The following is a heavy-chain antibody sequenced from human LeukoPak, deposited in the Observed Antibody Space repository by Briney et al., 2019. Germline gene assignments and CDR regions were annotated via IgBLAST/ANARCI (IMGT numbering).Heavy chain of an antibody. Sequence: PSETLSLTCTVSGGSIGSNYWTWIRQPPGKGLEYIGYIYYTGGTNYNPSLKSRVTISVDTSKNQFSLKLASVTAADTAVYFCAKYGNSGWVIDNWGQGTLVTVSS. J-gene: IGHJ4*02. CDR1: GGSIGSNY. V-gene: IGHV4-59*08. D-gene: IGHD6-19*01. CDR3: AKYGNSGWVIDN. CDR2: IYYTGGT.